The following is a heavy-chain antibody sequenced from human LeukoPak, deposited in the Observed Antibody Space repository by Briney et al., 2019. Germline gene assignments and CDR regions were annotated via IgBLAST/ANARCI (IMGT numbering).Heavy chain of an antibody. D-gene: IGHD3-10*01. CDR3: ARVHSGSGSYHRPHFDY. V-gene: IGHV4-39*07. J-gene: IGHJ4*02. Sequence: PSETLSLTCTVSGGSISSSSYYWGWIRQPPGKGLEWIGSIYYSGSTYYNPSLKSRVTISVDTSKNQFSLKLSSVTAADTAVYYCARVHSGSGSYHRPHFDYWGQGTLVTVSS. CDR2: IYYSGST. CDR1: GGSISSSSYY.